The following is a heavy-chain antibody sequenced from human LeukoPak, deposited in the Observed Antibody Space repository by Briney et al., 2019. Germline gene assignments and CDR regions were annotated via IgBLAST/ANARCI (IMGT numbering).Heavy chain of an antibody. CDR2: ISGTDDNT. Sequence: GGSLRLSCGASGFAFSSSTMSWVRQAPGKGLEWVSGISGTDDNTYYADSVKGRFTIFRDNSKDILYLYMSSLRAEDTAMYYCANHPGGSFDYWGRGTLVAVSS. D-gene: IGHD3-16*01. CDR3: ANHPGGSFDY. V-gene: IGHV3-23*01. CDR1: GFAFSSST. J-gene: IGHJ4*02.